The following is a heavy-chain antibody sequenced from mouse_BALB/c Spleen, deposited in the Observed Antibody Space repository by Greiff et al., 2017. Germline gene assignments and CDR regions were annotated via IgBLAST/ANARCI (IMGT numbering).Heavy chain of an antibody. CDR1: GYSITSGYY. Sequence: VQLKESGPGLVKPSQSLSLTCSVTGYSITSGYYWNWIRQFPGNKLEWMGYISYDGSNNYNPSLKNRISITRDTSKNQFFLKLNSVTTEDTATYYCARRGYAMDYWGQGTSVTVSS. CDR3: ARRGYAMDY. J-gene: IGHJ4*01. CDR2: ISYDGSN. V-gene: IGHV3-6*02.